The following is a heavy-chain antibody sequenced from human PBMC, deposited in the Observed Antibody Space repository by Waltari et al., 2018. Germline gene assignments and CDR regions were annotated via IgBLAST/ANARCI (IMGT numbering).Heavy chain of an antibody. D-gene: IGHD2-15*01. CDR3: ARDRYCSGGSCYGGGGAFDI. CDR2: IYSSGTT. Sequence: QVQLQESGPGLVKPSETLSLTCTVSGGSISSSYWRWIRQPPGKGLEWIGYIYSSGTTNNNPSLKSRVTISVDTSKNQFSLKLSSVTAADTAVYYCARDRYCSGGSCYGGGGAFDIWGQGTMVTVSS. CDR1: GGSISSSY. V-gene: IGHV4-59*01. J-gene: IGHJ3*02.